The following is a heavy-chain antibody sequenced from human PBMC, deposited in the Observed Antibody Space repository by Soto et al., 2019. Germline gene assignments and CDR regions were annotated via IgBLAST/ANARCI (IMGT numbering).Heavy chain of an antibody. D-gene: IGHD3-22*01. Sequence: SETLSLTCTASGGSISSYYWSWIRQPPGKGLEWIGYIYYSGSTNYNSSLKSRVTISVDTSKNQLSLKLSSVTAADTAVYYCARATYYYDSSGYYGYYFDYWGQETLVTVSS. J-gene: IGHJ4*02. V-gene: IGHV4-59*01. CDR2: IYYSGST. CDR3: ARATYYYDSSGYYGYYFDY. CDR1: GGSISSYY.